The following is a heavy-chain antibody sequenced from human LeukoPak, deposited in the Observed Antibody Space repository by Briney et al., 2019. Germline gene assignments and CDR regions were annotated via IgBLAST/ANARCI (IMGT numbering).Heavy chain of an antibody. CDR2: IKQDGSEK. J-gene: IGHJ4*02. CDR3: ARDSAGNDY. Sequence: GGSLRLSCATSGFTFSTYWMSWVRQAPGKGLEWVANIKQDGSEKYYVDSVKGRFTISRDNAKNSLYLQMNSLRAEDTAMYYCARDSAGNDYWGQGTLVTVSS. V-gene: IGHV3-7*01. D-gene: IGHD6-13*01. CDR1: GFTFSTYW.